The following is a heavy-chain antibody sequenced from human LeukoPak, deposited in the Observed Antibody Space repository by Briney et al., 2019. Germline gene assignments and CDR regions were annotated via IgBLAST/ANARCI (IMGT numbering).Heavy chain of an antibody. J-gene: IGHJ4*02. CDR1: GGSISSYY. D-gene: IGHD3-22*01. CDR3: ARDRYSSGYYGFDY. Sequence: SETLSLTCTVSGGSISSYYWSWIRQPAGEGLEWIGRIYTSGSTNYNPSLKSRVTMSVDTSKNQFSLKLSSVTAADTAVYYCARDRYSSGYYGFDYWGQGTLVTVSS. V-gene: IGHV4-4*07. CDR2: IYTSGST.